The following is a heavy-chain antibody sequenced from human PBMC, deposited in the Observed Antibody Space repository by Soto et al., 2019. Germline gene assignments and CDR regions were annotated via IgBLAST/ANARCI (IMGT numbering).Heavy chain of an antibody. Sequence: ASVKVSCKASGFTFTSSAMQWVRQARGQRLEWIGWIVVGSGNTNYAQKFQERVTITRDMSTSTAYMELSSLRSEDTAVYYCAADFGYSYGRAFDFWGQGTLVPVSS. CDR1: GFTFTSSA. CDR3: AADFGYSYGRAFDF. J-gene: IGHJ4*02. CDR2: IVVGSGNT. V-gene: IGHV1-58*02. D-gene: IGHD5-18*01.